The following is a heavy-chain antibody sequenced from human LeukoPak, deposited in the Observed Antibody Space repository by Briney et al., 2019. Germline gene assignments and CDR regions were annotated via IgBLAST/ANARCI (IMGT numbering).Heavy chain of an antibody. CDR2: FYYSGNT. CDR3: ARGLSIAVVDTKPYYFDY. V-gene: IGHV4-59*02. CDR1: GGSVSTYY. Sequence: SETLSLTCTVSGGSVSTYYWNWVRQPPGKGLEWIGFFYYSGNTNYNPSLKSRVTISVDTSKNQFSLRLDSVTAADTAVYYCARGLSIAVVDTKPYYFDYWGQGTLVTVSS. J-gene: IGHJ4*02. D-gene: IGHD6-19*01.